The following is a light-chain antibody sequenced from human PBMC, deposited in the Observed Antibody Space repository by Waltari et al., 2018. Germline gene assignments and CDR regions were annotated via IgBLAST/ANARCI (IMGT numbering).Light chain of an antibody. V-gene: IGKV3-20*01. CDR2: GAS. Sequence: EIVLTQSPGTLSLSVGERATVSCRASESVSRALAWYQQKPGQAPRLLLYGASTRATGIPDRFSGSGSGTDFSLTISRLGPDDFAVYYCQHYLRLPVTFGQGTTVEI. CDR3: QHYLRLPVT. CDR1: ESVSRA. J-gene: IGKJ1*01.